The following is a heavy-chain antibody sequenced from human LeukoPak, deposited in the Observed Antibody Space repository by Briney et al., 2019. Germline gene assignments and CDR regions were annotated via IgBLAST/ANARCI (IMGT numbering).Heavy chain of an antibody. J-gene: IGHJ4*02. D-gene: IGHD4-17*01. CDR2: ISYDGSNE. Sequence: GGSLRLSCAASGFTFSSYAMHWVRQAPGKGLEWVAVISYDGSNEYYADSVKGRFTISRDNSKNTLYLQMNSLRAEDTAVYYCARDLGDYLLDYWGQGTLVTVSS. CDR1: GFTFSSYA. CDR3: ARDLGDYLLDY. V-gene: IGHV3-30-3*01.